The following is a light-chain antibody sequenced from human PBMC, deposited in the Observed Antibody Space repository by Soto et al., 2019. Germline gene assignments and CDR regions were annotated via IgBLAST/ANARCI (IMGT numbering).Light chain of an antibody. CDR2: DVS. Sequence: QSALTQPRSVSGYPGQSVTISCTGTSSDVGGYNYVSWYQQHPGKAPKLMIYDVSKRPSGVPDRFSGSQSGNTASLTISGLQAEDEADYYCSSYAGSYTHVVFGGGTKLTVL. J-gene: IGLJ2*01. V-gene: IGLV2-11*01. CDR1: SSDVGGYNY. CDR3: SSYAGSYTHVV.